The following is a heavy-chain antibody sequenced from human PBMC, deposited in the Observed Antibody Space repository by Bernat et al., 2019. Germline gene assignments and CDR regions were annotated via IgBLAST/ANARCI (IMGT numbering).Heavy chain of an antibody. CDR1: GFTFSSYG. Sequence: QVQLVESGGGVVQPGRSLRLSCAASGFTFSSYGMHWVRQAPGKGLEWVAVIWYDGSNKYYADSVKGRFTISRDNSKNTLYLQMNSLRAEDTAVYYCARDPRYCSGGSCYLDYYYYGMDVWGQGTPVTVSS. V-gene: IGHV3-33*01. CDR2: IWYDGSNK. CDR3: ARDPRYCSGGSCYLDYYYYGMDV. D-gene: IGHD2-15*01. J-gene: IGHJ6*02.